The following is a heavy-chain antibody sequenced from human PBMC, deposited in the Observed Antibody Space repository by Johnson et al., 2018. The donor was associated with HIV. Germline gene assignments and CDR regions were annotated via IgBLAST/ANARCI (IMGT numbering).Heavy chain of an antibody. CDR2: IYSAGST. J-gene: IGHJ3*02. V-gene: IGHV3-53*01. CDR3: ARGINTVTTSGDAFDI. Sequence: EVQLVESGGGLIQPGGSLRLSCAASGFTVSSNYMSWVRQAPGKGLEWVSVIYSAGSTYYADSVKGRFTISRDNSKNTLYLQMNSLRAEDTALYYCARGINTVTTSGDAFDIWGQGTMVTVSS. CDR1: GFTVSSNY. D-gene: IGHD4-11*01.